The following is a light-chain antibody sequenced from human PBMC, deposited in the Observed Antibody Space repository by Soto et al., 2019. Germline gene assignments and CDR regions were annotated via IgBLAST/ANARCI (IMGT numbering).Light chain of an antibody. CDR1: RNIERW. V-gene: IGKV1-5*01. CDR2: DAS. J-gene: IGKJ5*01. CDR3: QQRSNWAVA. Sequence: IQMTQSPSTLSACVGDRVTITCRASRNIERWLAWYQQKPGKPPKLLIYDASSLESGVPSRFSGNGSGRELRLARRSPEHEDSAVFDCQQRSNWAVALGQGTGL.